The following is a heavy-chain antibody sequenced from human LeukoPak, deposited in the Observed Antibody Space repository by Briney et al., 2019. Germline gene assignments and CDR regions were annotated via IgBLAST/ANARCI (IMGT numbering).Heavy chain of an antibody. CDR1: GFTFTNYW. Sequence: PGGPLRLSCAASGFTFTNYWVTWVRQGPGKGLEWVANIKQDGSEKYYIASVRGRFTISRDNAKNSLYLQMNSLTVEDTAVYYCARSNLAAFDSWGQGTLVTVSS. J-gene: IGHJ4*02. CDR2: IKQDGSEK. D-gene: IGHD6-25*01. V-gene: IGHV3-7*04. CDR3: ARSNLAAFDS.